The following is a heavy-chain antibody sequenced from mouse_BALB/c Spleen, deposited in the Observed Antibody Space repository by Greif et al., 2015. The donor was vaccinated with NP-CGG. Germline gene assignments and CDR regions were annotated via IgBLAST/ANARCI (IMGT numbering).Heavy chain of an antibody. CDR2: INSDGGST. D-gene: IGHD2-1*01. Sequence: EVQLVESGGGLVQPGESLKLSCESNEYEFPSHDMSWVRKTPEKRLELVAAINSDGGSTYYPDTMERRFIISRDNTKKTLDLQMSSLRAEDTALYDGAGGNYGCADWGQGTLVTVSA. CDR3: AGGNYGCAD. J-gene: IGHJ3*01. V-gene: IGHV5-2*01. CDR1: EYEFPSHD.